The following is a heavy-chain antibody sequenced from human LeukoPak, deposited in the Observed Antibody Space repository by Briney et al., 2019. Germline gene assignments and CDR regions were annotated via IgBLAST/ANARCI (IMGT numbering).Heavy chain of an antibody. D-gene: IGHD3-3*01. Sequence: GGSLRLSCAASGFTFGDYAMSWVRQAPGQGLEWVGFIRSKAYGGTTAYAASVKGRFTISRDDSKSIAYLQMNSLKTEDTAVYYCTRESYDFWSGYYPDDAFDIWSQGTMVTVSS. CDR2: IRSKAYGGTT. V-gene: IGHV3-49*04. J-gene: IGHJ3*02. CDR1: GFTFGDYA. CDR3: TRESYDFWSGYYPDDAFDI.